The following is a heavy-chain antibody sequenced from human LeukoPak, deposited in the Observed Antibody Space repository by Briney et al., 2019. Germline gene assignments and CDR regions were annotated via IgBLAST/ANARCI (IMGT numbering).Heavy chain of an antibody. CDR1: GFTFSSYA. Sequence: GGSLRLSCAASGFTFSSYAMHWVRQAPGKGLEWVAVILHDGSNKQYADSVKGRFTISRDNSKNTLYLQINSLRAEDTAVYYCAKAEGGYYYYGMDVWGQGTTVTVSS. CDR3: AKAEGGYYYYGMDV. CDR2: ILHDGSNK. V-gene: IGHV3-30*18. J-gene: IGHJ6*02. D-gene: IGHD1-14*01.